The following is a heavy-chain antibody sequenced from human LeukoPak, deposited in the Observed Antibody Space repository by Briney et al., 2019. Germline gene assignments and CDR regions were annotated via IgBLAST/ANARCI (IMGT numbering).Heavy chain of an antibody. CDR2: IRSNSYNYAT. J-gene: IGHJ3*02. V-gene: IGHV3-73*01. CDR1: GFTFSDSA. D-gene: IGHD3-22*01. Sequence: GGSLRLSCAASGFTFSDSAMHWVRQASGKGLEWVGRIRSNSYNYATTYAASVKGRFTISRDDSRDTAYLHMNSLKTEDTAVYYCARDCYYDSEWLLLNEGGRYAFDIWGQGTMVTVSS. CDR3: ARDCYYDSEWLLLNEGGRYAFDI.